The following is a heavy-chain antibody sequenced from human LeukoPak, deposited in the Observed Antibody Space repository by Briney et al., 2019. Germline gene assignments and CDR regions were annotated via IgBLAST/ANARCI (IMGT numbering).Heavy chain of an antibody. CDR1: GFTFNHYG. CDR2: IWSDGTNR. CDR3: AKDAQRGFDCSNSLEY. D-gene: IGHD4-11*01. V-gene: IGHV3-33*06. Sequence: QSGGSLRLSCAATGFTFNHYGMHWVRQAPGKGLEWVAVIWSDGTNRYYADSVKGRFTISRDDSGNKVYLQMNSLRPEDTGVYYCAKDAQRGFDCSNSLEYWGQGTPVTVST. J-gene: IGHJ4*02.